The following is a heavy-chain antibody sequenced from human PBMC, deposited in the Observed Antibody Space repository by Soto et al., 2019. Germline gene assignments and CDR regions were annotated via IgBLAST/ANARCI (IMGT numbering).Heavy chain of an antibody. Sequence: EVQLLESGGGSLQPGGSLRLSCVVSGFTFSNYGMSWVRQAPGKGLEWVSATSGSGDTTYYADSVKGRFTISRDNSKNTLYLQMNNLRAEDTAVYYCARSMMVRGVLFDLWGRGSLVSVSS. D-gene: IGHD3-10*01. CDR2: TSGSGDTT. CDR3: ARSMMVRGVLFDL. CDR1: GFTFSNYG. J-gene: IGHJ4*02. V-gene: IGHV3-23*01.